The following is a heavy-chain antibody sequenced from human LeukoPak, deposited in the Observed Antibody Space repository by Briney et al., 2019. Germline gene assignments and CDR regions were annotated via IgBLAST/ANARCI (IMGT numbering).Heavy chain of an antibody. V-gene: IGHV1-69*13. Sequence: SVKVSFKTSGGTFSSYAISWVRQAPGQGLEWMGGIIPIFGTANYAQKFQGRVTITADESTSTAYMELSSLRSEDTAVYYCMMYYYDSSGYYSLDYWGQGTLVTVSS. CDR1: GGTFSSYA. CDR2: IIPIFGTA. CDR3: MMYYYDSSGYYSLDY. J-gene: IGHJ4*02. D-gene: IGHD3-22*01.